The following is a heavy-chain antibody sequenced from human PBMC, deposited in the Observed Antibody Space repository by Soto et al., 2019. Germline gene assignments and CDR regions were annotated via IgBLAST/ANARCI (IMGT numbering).Heavy chain of an antibody. CDR2: INNDGSST. CDR1: GFTLSNYL. CDR3: ARDLGHSNVILED. D-gene: IGHD4-4*01. V-gene: IGHV3-74*03. J-gene: IGHJ4*02. Sequence: GGSLRLSCTVSGFTLSNYLIHWVRQAPGKGLVWVSRINNDGSSTMYADSVKGRFTVSRDNVKDTIYLQMNSLRVEDTAVYYCARDLGHSNVILEDWGQGSPVTVSS.